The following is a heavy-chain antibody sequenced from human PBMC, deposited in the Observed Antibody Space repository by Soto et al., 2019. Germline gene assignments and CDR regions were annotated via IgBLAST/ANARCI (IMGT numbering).Heavy chain of an antibody. CDR3: ARLYDFWSGYPYFAY. D-gene: IGHD3-3*01. J-gene: IGHJ4*02. V-gene: IGHV5-10-1*01. CDR1: GYSFTSYW. Sequence: GESLKISCKGSGYSFTSYWISWVRQMPGKGLEWMGRIDPSDSYTNYSPSFQGHGTISADKSISTAYLQWSSLKASDTAMYYCARLYDFWSGYPYFAYRGQGSLVTFSS. CDR2: IDPSDSYT.